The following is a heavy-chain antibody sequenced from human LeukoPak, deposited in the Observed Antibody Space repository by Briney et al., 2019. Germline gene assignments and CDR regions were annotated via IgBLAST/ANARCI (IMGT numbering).Heavy chain of an antibody. V-gene: IGHV3-48*01. CDR1: GFTFSTYS. Sequence: GGSLRLSCAASGFTFSTYSMNWVRQAPGKGLEWISHINREIGTIYYADSVKGRFTISRDNAKNSLYLQMNSLKTEDTAVYCARGDSSGWGLDYWGLGTLVTVSS. CDR2: INREIGTI. J-gene: IGHJ4*02. CDR3: ARGDSSGWGLDY. D-gene: IGHD6-19*01.